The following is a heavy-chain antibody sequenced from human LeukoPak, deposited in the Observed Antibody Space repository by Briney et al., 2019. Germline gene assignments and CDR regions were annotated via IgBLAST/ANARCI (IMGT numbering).Heavy chain of an antibody. V-gene: IGHV4-59*01. CDR1: GGSSNNYY. Sequence: SDTLSLTCTVSGGSSNNYYWSWIQQPPGKGLGWIGYIHYSGSTNYNPSLKSRVTISVDTSKNQFSLKLSSVTAADTAVYYCARGDYYFDYWGQGTLVTVSS. J-gene: IGHJ4*02. CDR3: ARGDYYFDY. CDR2: IHYSGST.